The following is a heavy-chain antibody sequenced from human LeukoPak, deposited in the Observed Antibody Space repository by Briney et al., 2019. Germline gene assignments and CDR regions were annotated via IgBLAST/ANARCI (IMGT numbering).Heavy chain of an antibody. V-gene: IGHV3-72*01. CDR3: ARVIVPWLADY. D-gene: IGHD3-22*01. CDR1: GFTFSDHY. J-gene: IGHJ4*02. CDR2: TRNKANSYTT. Sequence: GGSLRLSCAASGFTFSDHYMDWVRQAPGKGLEWVGRTRNKANSYTTEYAASVKGRFTISRDDSKNSLYLQMNSLKTEDTAVYYCARVIVPWLADYWGQGTLVTVSS.